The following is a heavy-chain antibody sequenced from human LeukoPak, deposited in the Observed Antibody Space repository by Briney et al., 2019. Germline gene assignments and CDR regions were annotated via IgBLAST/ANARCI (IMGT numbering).Heavy chain of an antibody. CDR1: GFTFSSYG. CDR2: ILYDGSNK. V-gene: IGHV3-33*06. J-gene: IGHJ4*02. D-gene: IGHD5-24*01. CDR3: AKVGKRWLQPSSLDY. Sequence: PGRSLRLSCAASGFTFSSYGMHWVRQAPGKGLEWVAAILYDGSNKYYADSVKGRFTISRDNSKNTLYLQMNSLRAEDTAVYYCAKVGKRWLQPSSLDYWGQGTLVTVSS.